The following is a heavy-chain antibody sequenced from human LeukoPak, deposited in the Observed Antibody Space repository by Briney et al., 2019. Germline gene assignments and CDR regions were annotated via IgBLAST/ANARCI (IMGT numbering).Heavy chain of an antibody. D-gene: IGHD3-22*01. CDR2: INTNTGNP. CDR3: AKVGGSGYYYYYYGMDV. Sequence: ASVKVSCKASGYTFTSYVMNWVRQAPGQGLEWMGWINTNTGNPTYAQGFTGRFVFSLDTSVSTAYLQMNSLRAEDTAVYYCAKVGGSGYYYYYYGMDVWGQGTTVTVSS. CDR1: GYTFTSYV. V-gene: IGHV7-4-1*02. J-gene: IGHJ6*02.